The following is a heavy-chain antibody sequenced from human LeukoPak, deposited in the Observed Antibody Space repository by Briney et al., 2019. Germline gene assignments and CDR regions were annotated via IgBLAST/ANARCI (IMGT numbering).Heavy chain of an antibody. Sequence: ASVRVSCKASGGTFISYAISWVRQAPGQGREWMGRIIPILGIANYAQKFQGRVTITADKSTSTAYMELSSLRSEDTAVYYCAREVVPAAIPPHPYYFDYWGQGTLVTVSS. V-gene: IGHV1-69*04. CDR1: GGTFISYA. CDR3: AREVVPAAIPPHPYYFDY. J-gene: IGHJ4*02. D-gene: IGHD2-2*01. CDR2: IIPILGIA.